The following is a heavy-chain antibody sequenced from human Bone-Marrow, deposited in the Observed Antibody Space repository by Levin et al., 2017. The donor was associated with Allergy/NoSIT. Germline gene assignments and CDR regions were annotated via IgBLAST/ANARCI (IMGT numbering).Heavy chain of an antibody. Sequence: PSETLSLTCSVSGGSISSYYWNWIRQPPGKGLEWIGHIFYSGSTNYNPSLKSRVTISVDTSKNQFSLKLSSVTAADTAVYYCARRAAHSSVWIDVFDIWGQGTMVTVSS. V-gene: IGHV4-59*08. J-gene: IGHJ3*02. CDR2: IFYSGST. D-gene: IGHD6-19*01. CDR3: ARRAAHSSVWIDVFDI. CDR1: GGSISSYY.